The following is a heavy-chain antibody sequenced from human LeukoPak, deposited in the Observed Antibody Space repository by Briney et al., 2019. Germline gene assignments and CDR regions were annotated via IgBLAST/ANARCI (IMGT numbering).Heavy chain of an antibody. CDR1: GFTFSSYS. D-gene: IGHD1-26*01. V-gene: IGHV3-21*01. CDR3: ARVENSGSYVAIGNAFDI. J-gene: IGHJ3*02. CDR2: ITGSGSYI. Sequence: GGSLRLSCAASGFTFSSYSMNWVRQAPGKGLEWVSSITGSGSYIYSADSVKGRFTISRDNAKNSLYLQMNSLRAEDTALYYWARVENSGSYVAIGNAFDIWGQGTRVTVSS.